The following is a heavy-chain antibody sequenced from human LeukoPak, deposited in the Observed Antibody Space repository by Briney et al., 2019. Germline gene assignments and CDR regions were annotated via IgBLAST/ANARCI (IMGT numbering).Heavy chain of an antibody. CDR2: VSPSSTTI. J-gene: IGHJ4*02. V-gene: IGHV3-48*01. CDR3: AREHTPYGSGFTPAY. Sequence: VGSLRLSCAASGFTFSSYGLNWVRQAPGEGLEWVSYVSPSSTTIYYADSVKGRFTISRDNAKNSLYLQMNSLRAEDTAVYYCAREHTPYGSGFTPAYWGQGTLVTVSS. D-gene: IGHD6-19*01. CDR1: GFTFSSYG.